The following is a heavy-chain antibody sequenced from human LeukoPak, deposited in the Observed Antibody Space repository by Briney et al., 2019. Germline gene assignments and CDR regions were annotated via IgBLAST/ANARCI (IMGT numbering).Heavy chain of an antibody. V-gene: IGHV4-61*09. CDR1: GGSICSGSDY. CDR3: ARGSSRGFGVVIIRLYFDY. D-gene: IGHD3-3*01. CDR2: IWPSGST. J-gene: IGHJ4*02. Sequence: SETLSLTCTVSGGSICSGSDYWSWIRQPAGEGLEWVGHIWPSGSTNYNPSLKNRVIMAVDKSKNQFSLKLSSVTAADTAVYYCARGSSRGFGVVIIRLYFDYWGQGTLVTVSS.